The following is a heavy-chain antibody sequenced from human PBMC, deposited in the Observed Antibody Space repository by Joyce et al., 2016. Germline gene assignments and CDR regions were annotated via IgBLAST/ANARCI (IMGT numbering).Heavy chain of an antibody. Sequence: EVQLVESGGGLVKPGGSLRLPCAASGFTFSSYSMNWFRQAPGKGLEWVSSISSSGTYIYDADSLKGRFTIARDNTKNSLYLQMNSLRAEDTAVYYCARVSRAAAGTRSWFDPWGQGTLVTVSS. D-gene: IGHD6-13*01. CDR3: ARVSRAAAGTRSWFDP. CDR2: ISSSGTYI. J-gene: IGHJ5*02. V-gene: IGHV3-21*02. CDR1: GFTFSSYS.